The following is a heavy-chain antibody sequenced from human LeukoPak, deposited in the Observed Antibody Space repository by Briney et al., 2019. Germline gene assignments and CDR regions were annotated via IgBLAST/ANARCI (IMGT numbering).Heavy chain of an antibody. J-gene: IGHJ4*02. Sequence: SETLSLTCAVYGGSFSGYYWSWIRQPPGKGLEWIGEINHSGGTNYNPSLKSRVTISVDTSKNQFSLKLSSVTAADTAVYYCARGTIVGATTFDYWGQGTLVTVSS. CDR3: ARGTIVGATTFDY. CDR1: GGSFSGYY. V-gene: IGHV4-34*01. D-gene: IGHD1-26*01. CDR2: INHSGGT.